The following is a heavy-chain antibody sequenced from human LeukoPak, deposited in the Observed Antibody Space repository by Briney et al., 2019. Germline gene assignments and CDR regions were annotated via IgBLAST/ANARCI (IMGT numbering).Heavy chain of an antibody. CDR1: GFTFSSYA. J-gene: IGHJ5*02. CDR3: ARDQEGRNWFDP. V-gene: IGHV3-53*01. CDR2: IYSGGST. Sequence: PGGSLRLSCAASGFTFSSYAMSWVRQAPGKGLEWVSVIYSGGSTYYADSVKGRFTISRDNSKNTLYLQMNSLRAEDTAVYYCARDQEGRNWFDPWGQGTLVTVSS.